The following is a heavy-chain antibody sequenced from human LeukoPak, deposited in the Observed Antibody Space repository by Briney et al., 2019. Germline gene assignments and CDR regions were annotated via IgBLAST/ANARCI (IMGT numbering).Heavy chain of an antibody. CDR3: VTLPTGDY. CDR1: GFTVSRNH. V-gene: IGHV3-53*01. CDR2: IYSGGST. D-gene: IGHD2-15*01. J-gene: IGHJ4*02. Sequence: GGSLRLSCAAFGFTVSRNHMTWVRQAPGKGLEWVSIIYSGGSTYYADSVRGRFTISRDSSQNTLYLQMNGLRAEDTAVYYRVTLPTGDYWGQGTLVTVSS.